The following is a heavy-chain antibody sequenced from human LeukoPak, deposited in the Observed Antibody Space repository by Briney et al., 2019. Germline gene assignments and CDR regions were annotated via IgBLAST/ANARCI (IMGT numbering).Heavy chain of an antibody. CDR3: ARDYENLTGSKTRFHY. D-gene: IGHD3-9*01. V-gene: IGHV3-48*03. CDR2: ISSSGSTI. Sequence: PGGSLRLSCAASGFTFSSYEMNWVRQAPGKGLEWVSYISSSGSTIYYADSVKGRFTISRDNAKTSLYLQMNSLRAEDTVVYYCARDYENLTGSKTRFHYWGQGTLVTVSS. CDR1: GFTFSSYE. J-gene: IGHJ4*02.